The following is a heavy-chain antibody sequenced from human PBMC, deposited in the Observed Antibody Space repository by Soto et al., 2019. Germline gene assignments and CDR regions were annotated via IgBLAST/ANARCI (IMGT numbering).Heavy chain of an antibody. CDR3: ARGGGMAAAGTSDY. V-gene: IGHV4-34*01. CDR2: INHSGST. D-gene: IGHD6-13*01. J-gene: IGHJ4*02. CDR1: GGSFSGYY. Sequence: QVQLQQWGAGLLKPSETLSLTCAVYGGSFSGYYWSWIRQPPGKGLEWIGEINHSGSTNYNPSLKSRVTISVDTSKNQFSRKLSTVTAADTAVYYCARGGGMAAAGTSDYWGQGTLVTVSS.